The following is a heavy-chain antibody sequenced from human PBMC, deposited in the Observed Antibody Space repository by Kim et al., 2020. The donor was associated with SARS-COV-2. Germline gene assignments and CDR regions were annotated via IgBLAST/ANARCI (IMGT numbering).Heavy chain of an antibody. V-gene: IGHV4-59*01. CDR1: GGSISSYY. CDR3: ARENSQALSAFDI. J-gene: IGHJ3*02. D-gene: IGHD6-13*01. CDR2: IYYSGST. Sequence: SETLSLTCTVSGGSISSYYWSWIRQPPGKGLEWIGYIYYSGSTNYNPSLKSRVTISVDTSKNQFSLKLSSVTAADTAVYYCARENSQALSAFDIWGQGTMVTVSS.